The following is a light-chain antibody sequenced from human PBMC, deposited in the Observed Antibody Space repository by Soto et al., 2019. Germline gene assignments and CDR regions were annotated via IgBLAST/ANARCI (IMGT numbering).Light chain of an antibody. V-gene: IGLV2-14*02. CDR2: EVN. J-gene: IGLJ1*01. CDR1: YNL. Sequence: QSALTQPASVSGSPGQSITISCSGTYNLVSWYQQHPGKAPKLMIFEVNKRPSGVPGRFSGSKSGTSASLAITGLQAEDEADYFCQSYDSSLSGYVFGTGTKLTVL. CDR3: QSYDSSLSGYV.